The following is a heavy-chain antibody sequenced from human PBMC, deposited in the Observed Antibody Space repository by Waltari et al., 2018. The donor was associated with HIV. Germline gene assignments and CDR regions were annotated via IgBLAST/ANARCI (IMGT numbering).Heavy chain of an antibody. J-gene: IGHJ4*02. D-gene: IGHD1-1*01. Sequence: EVRLEESGGGLVQPGGSLRLSCAASGFSFTSSWMHWVRQVPGQRPEWVSRINTDGTYTNYADAVRGRFSNSRDNAKNTLYLQMNSLKVEDTAVYFCAVPRCNRANCHFASWGQGTLVTVSS. V-gene: IGHV3-74*01. CDR2: INTDGTYT. CDR1: GFSFTSSW. CDR3: AVPRCNRANCHFAS.